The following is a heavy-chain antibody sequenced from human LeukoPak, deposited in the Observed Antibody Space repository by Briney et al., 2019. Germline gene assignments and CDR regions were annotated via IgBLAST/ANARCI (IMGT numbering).Heavy chain of an antibody. Sequence: SSQTLSLTCTVSGGSISSGGYYWSWIRQHPGKGLEWIGYIYYSGSTYYNPSLKSRVTISVDTSKNQFSLKLSSVTAADTAVYYCARDRPIDSSGWYTWFDPWGQGTLVTVSS. CDR3: ARDRPIDSSGWYTWFDP. CDR1: GGSISSGGYY. D-gene: IGHD6-19*01. V-gene: IGHV4-31*03. J-gene: IGHJ5*02. CDR2: IYYSGST.